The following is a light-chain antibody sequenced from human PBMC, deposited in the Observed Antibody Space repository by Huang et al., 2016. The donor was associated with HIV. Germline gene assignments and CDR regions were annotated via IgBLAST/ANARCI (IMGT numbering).Light chain of an antibody. CDR1: QDIRND. CDR3: QKYNSTPYT. V-gene: IGKV1-27*01. J-gene: IGKJ2*01. Sequence: DIHMTQSPSSLSSSVGDRVTITCRASQDIRNDLAWYQQKPGPAPKLLSSSASTLQSGVPSRFSGSGSGTDFTLPIGSLQPEDVATYYCQKYNSTPYTFGQGTKLEIK. CDR2: SAS.